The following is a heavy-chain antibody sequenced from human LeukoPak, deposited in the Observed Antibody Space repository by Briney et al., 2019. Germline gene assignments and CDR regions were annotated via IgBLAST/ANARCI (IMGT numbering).Heavy chain of an antibody. CDR3: ASPVVPAAPVYYYYGMDV. V-gene: IGHV1-69*06. CDR1: GGTFSSYA. J-gene: IGHJ6*04. CDR2: IIPIFGTA. Sequence: GSSVTVSCKASGGTFSSYAISWVRQAPGQGLEWMGGIIPIFGTANYAQKFQGRVTITADKSTSTAYMELSSLRSEDTAVYYCASPVVPAAPVYYYYGMDVWGKGTTVTVSS. D-gene: IGHD2-2*01.